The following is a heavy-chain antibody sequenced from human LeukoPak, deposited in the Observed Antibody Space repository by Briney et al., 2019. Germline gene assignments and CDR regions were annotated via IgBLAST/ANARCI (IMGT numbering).Heavy chain of an antibody. CDR3: ARGRLGTWFGELKA. D-gene: IGHD3-10*01. Sequence: ASVKVSCKASGYTFTGYYMHWVRQAPGQGLEWMGWINANSGGTKYAQKFQGRVTMTRDTSISTAYMELSSLRSDDAAVYYCARGRLGTWFGELKAWGQGTLVTVSS. V-gene: IGHV1-2*02. J-gene: IGHJ5*02. CDR2: INANSGGT. CDR1: GYTFTGYY.